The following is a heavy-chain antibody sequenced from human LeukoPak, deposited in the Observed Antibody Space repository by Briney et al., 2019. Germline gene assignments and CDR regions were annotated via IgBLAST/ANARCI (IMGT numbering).Heavy chain of an antibody. D-gene: IGHD6-6*01. CDR1: GGSISSSNSH. CDR3: ARHGTLYGSSSKFDN. V-gene: IGHV4-39*01. J-gene: IGHJ4*02. Sequence: PSETLSLTCSVSGGSISSSNSHWGWIRQPRGKGLDRVGSIDNRGNTYYNPSLKSRVTISVDTSKNQFSLKLSSVTAADTAVYYCARHGTLYGSSSKFDNWGQGTLVTVSS. CDR2: IDNRGNT.